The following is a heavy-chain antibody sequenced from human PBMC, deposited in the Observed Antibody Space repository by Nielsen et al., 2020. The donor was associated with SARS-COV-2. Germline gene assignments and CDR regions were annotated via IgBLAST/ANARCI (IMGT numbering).Heavy chain of an antibody. V-gene: IGHV4-59*01. CDR1: GFTFSSYA. CDR3: AREVVYCSSTSCRYFDY. J-gene: IGHJ4*02. CDR2: IYYSGST. D-gene: IGHD2-2*01. Sequence: ESLKISCAASGFTFSSYAMSWVRQAPGKGLEWIGYIYYSGSTNYNPSLKSRVTISVDTSKNQFSLKLSSVTAADTAVYYCAREVVYCSSTSCRYFDYWGQGTLVTVSS.